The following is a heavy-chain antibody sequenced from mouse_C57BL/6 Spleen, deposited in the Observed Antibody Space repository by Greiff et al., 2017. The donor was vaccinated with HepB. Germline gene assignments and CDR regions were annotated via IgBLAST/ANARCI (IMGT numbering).Heavy chain of an antibody. D-gene: IGHD3-3*01. Sequence: EVQLVASGGGLVKPGGSLKLSCAASGFTFSDYGMHWVRQAPEKGLEWVAYISSGSSTIYYADTVKGRFTISRDNAKNTLFLQMTSLRSEDTAMYYCARTHDLGAMDYWGQGTSVTVSS. CDR2: ISSGSSTI. J-gene: IGHJ4*01. CDR1: GFTFSDYG. CDR3: ARTHDLGAMDY. V-gene: IGHV5-17*01.